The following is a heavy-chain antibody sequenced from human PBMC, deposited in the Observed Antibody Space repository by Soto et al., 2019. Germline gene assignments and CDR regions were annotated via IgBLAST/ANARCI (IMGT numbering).Heavy chain of an antibody. J-gene: IGHJ6*02. CDR1: GFTFSSYA. Sequence: EVQLLESGGGLVQPGGSLRLSCAASGFTFSSYAMSWVRQAPGKGLEWVSTISASGGSTYYADSVKGRFTISRDNSKNTLYLQMNSLRAEDTAVCYCAKERGEGYGMDVWCQGTTGTVSS. CDR2: ISASGGST. V-gene: IGHV3-23*01. CDR3: AKERGEGYGMDV. D-gene: IGHD3-16*01.